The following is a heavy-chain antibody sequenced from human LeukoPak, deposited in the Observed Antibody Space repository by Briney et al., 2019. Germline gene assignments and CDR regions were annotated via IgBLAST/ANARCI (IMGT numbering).Heavy chain of an antibody. D-gene: IGHD6-13*01. CDR3: ARVYYSSSYDYWYFDL. Sequence: SETLSLTCTVSSGSISIYSWSWIRQPPGKGLEWIGYIYSTGNTNYNPSLKSRVTISVDTSKNQFSLKLSSVTAADTAVYYCARVYYSSSYDYWYFDLWGRGTLVTVSS. CDR1: SGSISIYS. J-gene: IGHJ2*01. V-gene: IGHV4-59*01. CDR2: IYSTGNT.